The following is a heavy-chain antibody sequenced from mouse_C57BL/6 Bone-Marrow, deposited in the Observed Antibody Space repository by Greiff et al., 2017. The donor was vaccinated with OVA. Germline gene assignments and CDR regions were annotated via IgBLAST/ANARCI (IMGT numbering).Heavy chain of an antibody. J-gene: IGHJ4*01. D-gene: IGHD4-1*01. CDR3: ARVTGRDAMDY. CDR2: IDPANGNT. V-gene: IGHV14-3*02. Sequence: EVQLQQSGAELVKPGASVKLSCTASGFNIKDTYMHWVKQRPEQGLEWIGRIDPANGNTKYDPKFQGKATITAATSSNTAYLQLSSLTSEDTAVYYCARVTGRDAMDYWGQGTSVTVSS. CDR1: GFNIKDTY.